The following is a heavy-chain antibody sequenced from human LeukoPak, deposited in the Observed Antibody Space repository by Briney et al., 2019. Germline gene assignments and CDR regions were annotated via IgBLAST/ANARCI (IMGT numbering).Heavy chain of an antibody. J-gene: IGHJ4*02. D-gene: IGHD3-22*01. Sequence: SETLSLTFTVSGGSLSTYFWTWIRQPAGKGLEWIGRIYASGGTTHTPSLKSRVTMSVDTSKSQFSLKLSSVTAADTAVYYCARAVYDTSGYYIDYWGQGTLVTVSS. CDR3: ARAVYDTSGYYIDY. CDR1: GGSLSTYF. V-gene: IGHV4-4*07. CDR2: IYASGGT.